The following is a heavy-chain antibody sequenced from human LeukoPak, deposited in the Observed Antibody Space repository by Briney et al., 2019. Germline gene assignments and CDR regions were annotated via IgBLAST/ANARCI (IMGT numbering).Heavy chain of an antibody. CDR2: IKGDGSST. CDR3: ARASTTVPNLLDH. V-gene: IGHV3-74*01. Sequence: PGGSLRLSCAASGFTFSTYWMHWVRQAPGKGLVWVARIKGDGSSTIYADSVKGRFTISRDNSKNTLYLQTSSLRAEDTAVYYCARASTTVPNLLDHWGRGTPVTVSS. CDR1: GFTFSTYW. J-gene: IGHJ4*02. D-gene: IGHD4-17*01.